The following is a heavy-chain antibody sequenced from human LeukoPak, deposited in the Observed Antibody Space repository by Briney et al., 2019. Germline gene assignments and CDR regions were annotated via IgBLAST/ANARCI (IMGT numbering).Heavy chain of an antibody. Sequence: GGSLRLSCAASGFTVSSNYMSWVRQAPGKGLEWVSVIYSGGSTYYADSVKGRFTISRDNSKNTLYLQMNSLRAEDTAVYYCARDRGPPYYYYMDVWGKGTTVTVSS. D-gene: IGHD3-10*01. V-gene: IGHV3-53*01. CDR1: GFTVSSNY. CDR3: ARDRGPPYYYYMDV. CDR2: IYSGGST. J-gene: IGHJ6*03.